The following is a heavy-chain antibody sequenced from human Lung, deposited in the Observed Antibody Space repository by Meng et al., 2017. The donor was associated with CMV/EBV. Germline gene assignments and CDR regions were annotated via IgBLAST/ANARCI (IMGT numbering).Heavy chain of an antibody. J-gene: IGHJ6*02. CDR3: ARDGCSSISCYAPRNFGMDV. CDR1: GSTFSIYY. Sequence: ASXXVSXKASGSTFSIYYTHWVRQAPGQGLEWMGWINPNSGHTNYAQKFQGRVTMTRDTSISTAYMELSRLRSDDTAVYYCARDGCSSISCYAPRNFGMDVXGQGXTVTVSS. V-gene: IGHV1-2*02. CDR2: INPNSGHT. D-gene: IGHD2-2*01.